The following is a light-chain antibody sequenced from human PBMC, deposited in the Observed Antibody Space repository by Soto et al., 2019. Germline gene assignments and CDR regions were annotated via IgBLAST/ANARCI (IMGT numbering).Light chain of an antibody. J-gene: IGKJ2*01. Sequence: EIVLTQSPGTLSLSPGERATLSCRASQGVSSTYLAWYQQKPGQAPRLLIYGASFRATGIPDRFSGSGSGTDFTLTISSLQSEDFALYYCHQYNSWPPGTFGQGTKVEIK. CDR3: HQYNSWPPGT. CDR2: GAS. CDR1: QGVSSTY. V-gene: IGKV3-20*01.